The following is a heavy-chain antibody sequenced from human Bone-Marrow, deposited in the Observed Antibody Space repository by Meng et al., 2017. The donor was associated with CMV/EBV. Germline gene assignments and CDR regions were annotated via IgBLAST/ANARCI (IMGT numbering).Heavy chain of an antibody. CDR1: GFTFNDAW. D-gene: IGHD1-14*01. J-gene: IGHJ5*02. Sequence: GESLKISCAASGFTFNDAWMSWVRQAPGKGLEWIGRIKTKVDGATTAYGAPVKGRFSISRDDSKNTLYLQINSLKTEDTGVYYCTREATVDRNYYWFDPWGQGTLVTGYS. CDR3: TREATVDRNYYWFDP. CDR2: IKTKVDGATT. V-gene: IGHV3-15*01.